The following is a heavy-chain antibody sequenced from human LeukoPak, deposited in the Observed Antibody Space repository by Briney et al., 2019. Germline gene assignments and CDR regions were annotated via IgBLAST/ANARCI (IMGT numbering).Heavy chain of an antibody. CDR2: INPNSGET. V-gene: IGHV1-2*02. Sequence: GASVKVSCKTSGYTFTDYYIHWVRQAPGQGLEWMGWINPNSGETNSAQKFQGRVTMTGDTSISTAYMEPRRVTSDDTAVYYCARDRDYSNTERGFDYWGQGTLVTVSS. J-gene: IGHJ4*02. CDR3: ARDRDYSNTERGFDY. D-gene: IGHD4-11*01. CDR1: GYTFTDYY.